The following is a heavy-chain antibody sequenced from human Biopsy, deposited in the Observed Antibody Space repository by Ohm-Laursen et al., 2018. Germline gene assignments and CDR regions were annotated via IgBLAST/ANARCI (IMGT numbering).Heavy chain of an antibody. V-gene: IGHV4-59*01. CDR1: GCFISSDC. Sequence: GTLSLTSTASGCFISSDCWSRIRQTPGKGLEWIGYVYYSGITTYNPSLRSRVTISVDTSMNQFSLRLQSVTAADTAIYYCTRATNSTGWPYYYFYGMDIWGQGTTVTVSS. J-gene: IGHJ6*02. CDR2: VYYSGIT. CDR3: TRATNSTGWPYYYFYGMDI. D-gene: IGHD2/OR15-2a*01.